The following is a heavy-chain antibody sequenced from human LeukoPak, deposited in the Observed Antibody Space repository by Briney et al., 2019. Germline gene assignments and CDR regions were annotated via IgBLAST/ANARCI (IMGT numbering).Heavy chain of an antibody. J-gene: IGHJ4*02. CDR1: GFTVSSNY. D-gene: IGHD1-26*01. CDR3: ARRGSYYYYFDY. Sequence: GGSLRLSCAASGFTVSSNYMSWVRQAPGKGLEWVSVIYSSGSTYYADSVKGRFTISRHSSKNTLYLQMNSLRAEDTAVYYCARRGSYYYYFDYWGQGTLVTVSS. V-gene: IGHV3-53*01. CDR2: IYSSGST.